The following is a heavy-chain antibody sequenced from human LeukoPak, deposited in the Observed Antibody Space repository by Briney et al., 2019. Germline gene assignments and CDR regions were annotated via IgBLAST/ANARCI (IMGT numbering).Heavy chain of an antibody. Sequence: ASVKVSCKASGYTFTGYYMHWVRQAPGQGLEWMGWINPNSGGTNYAQKFQGRVTMTRDTSISTAYMELSRLRSDDTSVDYWARVRRSSWSAPFDYRGQGTLLTVSS. V-gene: IGHV1-2*02. CDR3: ARVRRSSWSAPFDY. CDR2: INPNSGGT. J-gene: IGHJ4*02. CDR1: GYTFTGYY. D-gene: IGHD6-13*01.